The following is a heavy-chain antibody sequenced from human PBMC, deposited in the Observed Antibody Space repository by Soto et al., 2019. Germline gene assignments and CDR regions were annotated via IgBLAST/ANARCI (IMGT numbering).Heavy chain of an antibody. CDR3: AIDYGDYIA. J-gene: IGHJ5*02. Sequence: SETLSLTCTVSGGSISGYYWTWIRQPPGKGLEWIGYIYNSGSTNYNPSLKSQVTISVDRSKKQFSLKLNSVTAADTAVYYCAIDYGDYIAWGQGTLVTVSS. CDR2: IYNSGST. V-gene: IGHV4-59*01. CDR1: GGSISGYY. D-gene: IGHD4-17*01.